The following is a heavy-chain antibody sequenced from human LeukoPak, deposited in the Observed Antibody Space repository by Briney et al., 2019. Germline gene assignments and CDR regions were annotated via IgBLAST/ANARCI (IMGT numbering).Heavy chain of an antibody. Sequence: TGGSLRLSCAASGFTFSNYWMHWVRQAPGKGLVWVSRINSDGSTITYADSVKGRFTISRDNAKNTLYLQMNSLRAEDTAVYYRARVTVSSSEVIFDYWGQGSLVTVSS. CDR3: ARVTVSSSEVIFDY. CDR1: GFTFSNYW. D-gene: IGHD1-20*01. V-gene: IGHV3-74*01. CDR2: INSDGSTI. J-gene: IGHJ4*02.